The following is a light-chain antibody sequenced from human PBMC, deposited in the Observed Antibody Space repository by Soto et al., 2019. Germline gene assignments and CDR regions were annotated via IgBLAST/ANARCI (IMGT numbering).Light chain of an antibody. CDR1: QSISSW. V-gene: IGKV1-5*03. CDR3: QQHRT. Sequence: DIQMTQSPSTLSASVGDRVTITCRASQSISSWLAWYQQKPGKAPKLLIYKASSLESGVPSRFSGSGSGTEFTLTISSLQPDDFATYYCQQHRTFGQGTKV. CDR2: KAS. J-gene: IGKJ1*01.